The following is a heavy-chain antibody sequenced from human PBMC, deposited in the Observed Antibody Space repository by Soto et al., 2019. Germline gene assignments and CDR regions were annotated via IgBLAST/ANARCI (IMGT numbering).Heavy chain of an antibody. J-gene: IGHJ5*02. D-gene: IGHD6-19*01. CDR1: GYTFTSYD. CDR3: ARGTTHSSGWYDWFDP. CDR2: MNPNSGNT. V-gene: IGHV1-8*01. Sequence: ASVKVSCKASGYTFTSYDINWVRQATGQGLEWMGWMNPNSGNTGYAQKFQGRVTMTRNTSISTAYMELSSLRSEDTAVYYCARGTTHSSGWYDWFDPWGQGTLVTVSS.